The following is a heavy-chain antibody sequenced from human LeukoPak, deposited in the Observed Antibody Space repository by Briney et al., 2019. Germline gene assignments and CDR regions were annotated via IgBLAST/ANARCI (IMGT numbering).Heavy chain of an antibody. V-gene: IGHV3-48*04. CDR1: GFTFSSYG. CDR2: ISSSGSTI. D-gene: IGHD3-10*02. J-gene: IGHJ6*04. Sequence: TGGTLRLSCAASGFTFSSYGMNWVRQAPGKGLEWVSYISSSGSTIYYADSVKGRSTISRDNAKNSLYLQMNSLRAEDTAVYYCAELGITMIGGVWGKGTTVTISS. CDR3: AELGITMIGGV.